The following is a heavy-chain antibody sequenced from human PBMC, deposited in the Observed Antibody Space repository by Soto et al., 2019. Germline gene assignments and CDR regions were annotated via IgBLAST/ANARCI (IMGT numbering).Heavy chain of an antibody. Sequence: ASVKVSCKASGYTFTTYDISWVRQAPGQGLEWMGWISPYNGNTNYAQNLQGRVTMTTDTSTNTAYMELRSLRSDDTAVYYCARERRRPYYDILPAYYPFDYWGQATLVTVSS. J-gene: IGHJ4*02. CDR1: GYTFTTYD. CDR3: ARERRRPYYDILPAYYPFDY. CDR2: ISPYNGNT. V-gene: IGHV1-18*01. D-gene: IGHD3-9*01.